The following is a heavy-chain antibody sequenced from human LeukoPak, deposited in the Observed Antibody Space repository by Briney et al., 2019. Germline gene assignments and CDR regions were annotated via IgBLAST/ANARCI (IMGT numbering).Heavy chain of an antibody. D-gene: IGHD1-26*01. Sequence: PSETLSLTCTVSGGSISSYYWSWIRQPPGKALEWIGYIYYSGSTNYNPSLKSRVTISLDTSKNQFSLKLSSVTAADTAVYYCARLFSGRYFDYWGQGTLVTVSS. V-gene: IGHV4-59*08. J-gene: IGHJ4*02. CDR3: ARLFSGRYFDY. CDR1: GGSISSYY. CDR2: IYYSGST.